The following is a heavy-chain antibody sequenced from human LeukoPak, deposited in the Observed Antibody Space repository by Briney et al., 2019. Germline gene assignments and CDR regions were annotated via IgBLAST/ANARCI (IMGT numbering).Heavy chain of an antibody. J-gene: IGHJ4*02. CDR3: ARRPLRYCSSTSCPLDY. Sequence: GGSLRLSCAASGFTFSSYSMNWVRQAPGKGLEWVSSISSSSSYIYYADSVKGRFIISRDNAKNSLYLQMNSLRAEDTAVYYCARRPLRYCSSTSCPLDYWGQGTLVTVSS. CDR1: GFTFSSYS. CDR2: ISSSSSYI. V-gene: IGHV3-21*01. D-gene: IGHD2-2*01.